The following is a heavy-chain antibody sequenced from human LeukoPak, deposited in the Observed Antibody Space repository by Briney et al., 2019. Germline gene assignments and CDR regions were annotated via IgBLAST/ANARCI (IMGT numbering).Heavy chain of an antibody. V-gene: IGHV3-30-3*01. CDR1: GFTFSGYA. Sequence: PGGSLRLSCAASGFTFSGYAMHWVRQAPGKGLEWVAVISYDGSNKYYADSVKGRFTISRDNSKNTLYLQMNSLRAEDTAVYYCARSRTALPYNWFDPWGQGTLVTVSS. CDR3: ARSRTALPYNWFDP. J-gene: IGHJ5*02. CDR2: ISYDGSNK. D-gene: IGHD4-17*01.